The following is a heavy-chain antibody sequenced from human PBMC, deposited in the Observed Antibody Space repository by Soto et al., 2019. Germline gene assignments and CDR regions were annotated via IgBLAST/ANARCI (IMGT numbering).Heavy chain of an antibody. Sequence: ASVKVSCKASGYTFTSYAMHWVRQAPGQRLEWMGWINAGNGNTKYSQKFQGRVTITRDTSASTAYMELSSLRSEDTAVYYCARVSYDFWSGYYYFDYWGQGTLVTVSS. D-gene: IGHD3-3*01. CDR3: ARVSYDFWSGYYYFDY. CDR2: INAGNGNT. J-gene: IGHJ4*02. V-gene: IGHV1-3*01. CDR1: GYTFTSYA.